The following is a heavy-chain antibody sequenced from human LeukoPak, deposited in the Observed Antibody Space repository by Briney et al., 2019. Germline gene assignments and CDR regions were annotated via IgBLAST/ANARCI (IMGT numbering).Heavy chain of an antibody. V-gene: IGHV3-23*01. CDR2: IGGSGGST. CDR1: GFTFSSYA. J-gene: IGHJ4*02. Sequence: GGSLRLSCRTSGFTFSSYAMSWVRQAPGKGLEWVSAIGGSGGSTYSADPVKGRLTISRDNSKNILYLQMNSLRAEDTAIYYCAKTNLIVVPSTIRRGGFFDYWGQGTLVTVSS. D-gene: IGHD2-2*01. CDR3: AKTNLIVVPSTIRRGGFFDY.